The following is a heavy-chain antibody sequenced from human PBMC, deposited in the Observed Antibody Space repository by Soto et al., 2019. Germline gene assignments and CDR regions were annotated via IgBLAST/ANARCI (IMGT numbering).Heavy chain of an antibody. CDR1: GFDVTTNC. Sequence: GGSLRLSCVVSGFDVTTNCMRWVRQAPGKGLECVSIVCTGGATHYADSVKGRFTISRDRSKNTVLLQMNNVRAEDTAVYYCVRDKRTISGIFPGYWGQGTQVTVSS. J-gene: IGHJ4*02. CDR2: VCTGGAT. CDR3: VRDKRTISGIFPGY. V-gene: IGHV3-53*01. D-gene: IGHD1-1*01.